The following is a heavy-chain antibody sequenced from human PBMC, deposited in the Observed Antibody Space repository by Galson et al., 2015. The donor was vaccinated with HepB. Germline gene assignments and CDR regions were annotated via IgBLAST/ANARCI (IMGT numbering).Heavy chain of an antibody. J-gene: IGHJ3*02. Sequence: SLRLSCAASGFTFSSYAMHWVRQAPGKGLEWVAVISYDGSNKYYADSVKGRFTISRDNSKNTLYLQMNSLRAEDTAVYYCARETLRNIAVAAMGAFDIWGQGTMVTVSS. V-gene: IGHV3-30*04. CDR2: ISYDGSNK. CDR1: GFTFSSYA. D-gene: IGHD6-19*01. CDR3: ARETLRNIAVAAMGAFDI.